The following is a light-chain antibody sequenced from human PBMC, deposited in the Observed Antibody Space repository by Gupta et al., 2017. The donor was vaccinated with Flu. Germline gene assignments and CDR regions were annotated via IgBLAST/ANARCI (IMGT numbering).Light chain of an antibody. CDR3: LQSDITPRT. CDR1: ENVGNY. V-gene: IGKV1-39*01. J-gene: IGKJ1*01. CDR2: GAS. Sequence: PSSLSASVGDRVTISCRASENVGNYLSWYQQRGGKAPELLIYGASTLQSGVPSRFSGSRSGTDFTLTISSLRPEDFATYFCLQSDITPRTFGQGTRVEIK.